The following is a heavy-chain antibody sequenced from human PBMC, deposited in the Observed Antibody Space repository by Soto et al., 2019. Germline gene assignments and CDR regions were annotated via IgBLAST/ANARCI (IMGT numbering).Heavy chain of an antibody. CDR1: GGSISSSY. CDR2: IYYSGTT. D-gene: IGHD2-2*01. J-gene: IGHJ4*02. Sequence: PSETLSLTCTVSGGSISSSYWSWIRQPPGKGLEWIGYIYYSGTTSYNPSLKSRVSISLDTSKTQFYLKLSSVTAADTAMYYCAVRGCSSNSCYYGLGRWSQGPLVTVSS. V-gene: IGHV4-59*08. CDR3: AVRGCSSNSCYYGLGR.